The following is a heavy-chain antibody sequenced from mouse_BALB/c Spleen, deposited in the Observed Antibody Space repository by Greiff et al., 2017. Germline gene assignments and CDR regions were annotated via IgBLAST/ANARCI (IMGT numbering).Heavy chain of an antibody. CDR1: GYSFTSYY. J-gene: IGHJ4*01. CDR3: ARRDYDDDAWAMDY. V-gene: IGHV1S135*01. Sequence: EVQLQQSGPELMKPGASVKISCKASGYSFTSYYMHWVKQSHGKSLEWIGYIDPFNGGTSYNQKFKGKATLTVDKSSSTAYMHLSSLTSEDSAVYYCARRDYDDDAWAMDYWGQGTSVTVSS. CDR2: IDPFNGGT. D-gene: IGHD2-4*01.